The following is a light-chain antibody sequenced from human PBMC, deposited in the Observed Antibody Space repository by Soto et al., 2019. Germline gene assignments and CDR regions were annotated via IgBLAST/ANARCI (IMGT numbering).Light chain of an antibody. CDR1: QTISSW. CDR2: KAS. J-gene: IGKJ1*01. Sequence: DIQMTQSPFTLSGSVGDRVTIPCRASQTISSWLAWYQQKPGKAPKLLIYKASTLKSGVPSRFSGSGSGTEFTLTISSLQPDDFATYYCQQYNSYSEAFGQGTKVDIK. V-gene: IGKV1-5*03. CDR3: QQYNSYSEA.